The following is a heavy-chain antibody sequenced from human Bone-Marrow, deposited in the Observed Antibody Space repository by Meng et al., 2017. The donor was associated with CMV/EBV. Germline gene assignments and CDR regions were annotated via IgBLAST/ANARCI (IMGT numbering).Heavy chain of an antibody. J-gene: IGHJ4*02. CDR3: ARGARGPPRARRLGYYFDY. CDR1: SFSGYY. Sequence: SFSGYYWSWIRQPPGKGLEWIGEINHSGSTNYNPSLKSRVTISVDTSKNQFSLKLSSVTAADTAVYYCARGARGPPRARRLGYYFDYWGQGTLVTVSS. CDR2: INHSGST. V-gene: IGHV4-34*01. D-gene: IGHD3-9*01.